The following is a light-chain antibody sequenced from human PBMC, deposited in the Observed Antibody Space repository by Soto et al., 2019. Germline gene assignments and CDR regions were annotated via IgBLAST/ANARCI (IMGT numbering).Light chain of an antibody. CDR3: SSYSGSNNVRV. CDR2: EVE. Sequence: QSALTQPPSASGSPGQSVNISCTGTSSDGGGYDLVSWYQQHTVNASKIMIYEVERRPSGVPDRFSAAKSGNTASLPVSGLHAEDDADYYCSSYSGSNNVRVFGGGTQLTVL. J-gene: IGLJ3*02. V-gene: IGLV2-8*01. CDR1: SSDGGGYDL.